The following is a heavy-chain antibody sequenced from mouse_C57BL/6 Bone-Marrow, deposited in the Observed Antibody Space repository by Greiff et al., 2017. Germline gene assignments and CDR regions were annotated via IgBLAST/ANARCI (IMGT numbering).Heavy chain of an antibody. Sequence: EVKVVESGPELVKPGASVKISCKASGYSFTGYFMNWVKQSHGKSLEWIGRINPYNGDTFYNQKFKGKATLTVDKSSSTAHMELLSLTSEDFAVYYCARSPPIYYDYAWFAYWGQGTLVTVSA. V-gene: IGHV1-37*01. CDR2: INPYNGDT. CDR3: ARSPPIYYDYAWFAY. D-gene: IGHD2-4*01. CDR1: GYSFTGYF. J-gene: IGHJ3*01.